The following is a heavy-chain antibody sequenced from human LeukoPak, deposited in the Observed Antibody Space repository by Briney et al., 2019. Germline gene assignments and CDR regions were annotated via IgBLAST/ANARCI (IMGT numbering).Heavy chain of an antibody. D-gene: IGHD3-10*01. J-gene: IGHJ4*02. CDR1: GGSISSSSYY. CDR2: IYYSGST. Sequence: PSETLSLTCTVSGGSISSSSYYWGWIRQPPGKGLEWIGSIYYSGSTYYNPSLKSRVTISVDTSKNQFSLKLSSVTAADTAVYYCARDQIMVRGVPFDYWGQGTLVTVSS. CDR3: ARDQIMVRGVPFDY. V-gene: IGHV4-39*07.